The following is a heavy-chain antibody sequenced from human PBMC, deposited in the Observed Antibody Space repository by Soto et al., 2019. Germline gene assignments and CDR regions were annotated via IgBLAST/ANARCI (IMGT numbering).Heavy chain of an antibody. J-gene: IGHJ3*02. V-gene: IGHV3-48*02. CDR1: GFTFSSYS. CDR3: ARDGSGSYSRKWGAVDI. Sequence: EVPLVESGGGLVQPGGSLRLSCAASGFTFSSYSMNWVRQAPGKGLEWVSYISSSSSTIYYADSVKGRFTISRDNAKNSLYLQMNSLRDEDTAVYYCARDGSGSYSRKWGAVDIWGQGTMVTVSS. D-gene: IGHD1-26*01. CDR2: ISSSSSTI.